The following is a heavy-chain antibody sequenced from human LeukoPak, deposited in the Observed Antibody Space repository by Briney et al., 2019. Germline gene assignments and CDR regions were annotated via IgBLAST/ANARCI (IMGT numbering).Heavy chain of an antibody. CDR3: ASGSYYPYYFDY. CDR1: GGSISSSSYF. J-gene: IGHJ4*02. Sequence: SETLSLTCTVSGGSISSSSYFWGWIRQPPGKGLEWIGTIYYSGSTYYNPSLKGRVTISIDTSKNQFSLKLSSVTAADTAFYYCASGSYYPYYFDYWGQGTLVTVSS. V-gene: IGHV4-39*01. CDR2: IYYSGST. D-gene: IGHD1-26*01.